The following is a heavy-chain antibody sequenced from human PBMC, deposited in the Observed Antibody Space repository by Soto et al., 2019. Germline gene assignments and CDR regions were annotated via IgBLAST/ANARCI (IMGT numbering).Heavy chain of an antibody. V-gene: IGHV1-3*01. J-gene: IGHJ4*02. CDR2: INAGNGNT. CDR1: RYSFTSYA. CDR3: AIDQAYCSSTSCRAPYYFDN. D-gene: IGHD2-2*01. Sequence: ASVKVSCKAARYSFTSYAMHWVRQAPGQRLEWMGWINAGNGNTKYSQKFQGRATITRDTSASTAYMELSSLRSEDTAVYYCAIDQAYCSSTSCRAPYYFDNSEKGNMVTVSA.